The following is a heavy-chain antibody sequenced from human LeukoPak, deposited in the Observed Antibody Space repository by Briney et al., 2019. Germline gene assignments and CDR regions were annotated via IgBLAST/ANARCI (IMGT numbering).Heavy chain of an antibody. J-gene: IGHJ4*02. CDR1: AYSFTDYY. CDR3: ARGGYDLDY. CDR2: INPFSGGT. Sequence: ASLQVSCKASAYSFTDYYIHWVRQAPGQGLEWMGWINPFSGGTKYAQKFQGWVTMTRDTSISTAYMELSRLTSDDTAVYYCARGGYDLDYWGQGTLVTVSS. V-gene: IGHV1-2*04. D-gene: IGHD3-22*01.